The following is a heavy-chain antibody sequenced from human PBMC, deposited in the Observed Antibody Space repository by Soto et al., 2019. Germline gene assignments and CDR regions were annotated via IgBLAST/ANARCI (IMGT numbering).Heavy chain of an antibody. V-gene: IGHV1-18*01. D-gene: IGHD4-17*01. CDR2: ISAYNGNT. CDR1: GYTFTSYG. J-gene: IGHJ3*02. CDR3: ARKDYGDSDDALDI. Sequence: ASVMVSCKASGYTFTSYGISWVRQAPGQGLEWMGWISAYNGNTNYAQKLQGRVTMTTDTSTSTAYMELRSLRSDDTAVYYCARKDYGDSDDALDIWGQGTMVTVSS.